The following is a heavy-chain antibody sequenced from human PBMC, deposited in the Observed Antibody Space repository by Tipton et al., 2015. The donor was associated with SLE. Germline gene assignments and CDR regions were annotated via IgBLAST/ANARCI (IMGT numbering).Heavy chain of an antibody. CDR3: ARTLGAIAHTVYDAFDI. CDR1: GGSITNHY. V-gene: IGHV4-59*11. D-gene: IGHD1-26*01. CDR2: IHYSGTT. J-gene: IGHJ3*02. Sequence: TLSLTCTVPGGSITNHYWNWIRQPPGKGLEWIGYIHYSGTTHDNPSLKSRVTMSVDMSKNQFSLRLTSVTAADTAVYYCARTLGAIAHTVYDAFDIWGQGKMVTVSS.